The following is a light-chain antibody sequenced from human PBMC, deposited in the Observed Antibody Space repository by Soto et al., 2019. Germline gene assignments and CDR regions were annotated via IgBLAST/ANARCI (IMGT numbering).Light chain of an antibody. V-gene: IGKV1-5*03. J-gene: IGKJ1*01. Sequence: DIQMTQSPSTLSASVGDRVTITCRASQSISSWLAWYQQKPGKAPKLLIYKASSLESGVPSRFSGSGSGTEFTLTISSLQPDYFSTYYCQLYNSYSTFGQGTKVEIK. CDR3: QLYNSYST. CDR2: KAS. CDR1: QSISSW.